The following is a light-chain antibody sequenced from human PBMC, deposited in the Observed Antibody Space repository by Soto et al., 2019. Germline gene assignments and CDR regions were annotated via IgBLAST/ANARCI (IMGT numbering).Light chain of an antibody. V-gene: IGKV3-20*01. Sequence: EIVLTQSPGTLSLSPGERATLSCRASQSVSSSYLAWYQQKPGQAPRLLIYGESSRATGIPDRFSGSGSETDFTLNISRLEPEDFAVYYCQQYGSSPRTFGQGTKVEIK. CDR1: QSVSSSY. CDR2: GES. J-gene: IGKJ1*01. CDR3: QQYGSSPRT.